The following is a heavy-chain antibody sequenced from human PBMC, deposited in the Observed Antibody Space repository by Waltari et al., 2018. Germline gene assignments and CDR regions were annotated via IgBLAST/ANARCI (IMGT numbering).Heavy chain of an antibody. V-gene: IGHV3-7*03. CDR1: GFSFSSYW. Sequence: EVQLVESGGDLVQPGGSLRLSCAASGFSFSSYWMTWFRQAPGTGVEWVATIKPDGSGKFYVDSVKCRFSISRDNAKNSLYLQMNSLRAEDTAIFYCARMGAGRAPDYWGQGTLVTVSS. J-gene: IGHJ4*02. D-gene: IGHD3-16*01. CDR3: ARMGAGRAPDY. CDR2: IKPDGSGK.